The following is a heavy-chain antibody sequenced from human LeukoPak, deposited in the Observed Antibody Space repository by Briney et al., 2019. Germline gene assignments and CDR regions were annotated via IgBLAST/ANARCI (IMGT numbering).Heavy chain of an antibody. CDR2: IKQDGSEK. J-gene: IGHJ4*02. CDR3: ARTGYSGSYWGGY. CDR1: GFTFSSYW. Sequence: GGSLRLSCAASGFTFSSYWVSWVRQAPGKGLEWVANIKQDGSEKYYVDSVKGRFTISRDNAKNSLYLQMNSLRAEDTAVYYCARTGYSGSYWGGYWGQGTLVTVSS. D-gene: IGHD1-26*01. V-gene: IGHV3-7*01.